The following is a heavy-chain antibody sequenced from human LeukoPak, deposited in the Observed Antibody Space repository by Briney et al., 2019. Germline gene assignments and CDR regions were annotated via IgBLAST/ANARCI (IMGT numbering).Heavy chain of an antibody. J-gene: IGHJ6*02. CDR3: ARDGAVDDFYYYGMDV. V-gene: IGHV3-7*01. CDR1: GFTFSSYW. Sequence: GGSLRLSCAASGFTFSSYWISWVRQAPGKGLEWVANIKQDGSEKYYVDSVKGRFTISGDNAKNSLYLQMNSLRAEDTAVYYCARDGAVDDFYYYGMDVWGQGTTVTVSS. D-gene: IGHD3/OR15-3a*01. CDR2: IKQDGSEK.